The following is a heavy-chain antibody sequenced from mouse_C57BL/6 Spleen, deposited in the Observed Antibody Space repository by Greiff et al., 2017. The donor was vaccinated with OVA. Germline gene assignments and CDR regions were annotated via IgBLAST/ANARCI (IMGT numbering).Heavy chain of an antibody. CDR2: ISGGGGNT. CDR1: GFTFSSYT. CDR3: ARLTGTHY. Sequence: EVKVVESGGGLVKPGGSLKLSCAASGFTFSSYTMSWVRQTPEKRLEWVATISGGGGNTYYPDSVKGRFTISRDNAKNTLYLQMSSLRSEDTALYYCARLTGTHYWGQGTTLTVSS. V-gene: IGHV5-9*01. J-gene: IGHJ2*01. D-gene: IGHD4-1*01.